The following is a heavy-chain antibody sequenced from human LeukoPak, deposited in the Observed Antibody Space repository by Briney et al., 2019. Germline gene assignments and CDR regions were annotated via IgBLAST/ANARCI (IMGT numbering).Heavy chain of an antibody. V-gene: IGHV3-21*01. D-gene: IGHD6-13*01. CDR1: GFTFSSYS. CDR3: ARGSGATYSSSWYLDY. Sequence: GGSLRLSCAASGFTFSSYSMNWVRQAPGKGLEWVSAISSSSSYIYYADSVKGRFTISRDNAKNSLYLQMNSLRAEDTAVYYCARGSGATYSSSWYLDYWGQGTLVTVSS. CDR2: ISSSSSYI. J-gene: IGHJ4*02.